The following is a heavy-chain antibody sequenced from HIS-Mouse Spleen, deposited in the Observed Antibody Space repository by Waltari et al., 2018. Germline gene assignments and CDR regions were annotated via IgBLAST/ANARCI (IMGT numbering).Heavy chain of an antibody. J-gene: IGHJ2*01. Sequence: QLQLQESGPGLVKPSETLSLTCTVSGGSISSSRYYWGWILHPPGKGLEWIGSIYYSGRTYYNPSLKSRVTISVDTSKNQFSLKLSSVTAADTAVYYCAREIPYSSSWYDWYFDLWGRGTLVTVSS. CDR2: IYYSGRT. V-gene: IGHV4-39*07. CDR1: GGSISSSRYY. CDR3: AREIPYSSSWYDWYFDL. D-gene: IGHD6-13*01.